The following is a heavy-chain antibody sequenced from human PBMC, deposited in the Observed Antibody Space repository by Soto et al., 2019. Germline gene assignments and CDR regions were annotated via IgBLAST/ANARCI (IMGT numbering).Heavy chain of an antibody. CDR2: MSPKSGGA. Sequence: LFNAACKTSVYTYAEYSTHQGREAGVQGLEWMGWMSPKSGGAYFAQKFQGRVTLTRDTSIGTAYIEVNSLTSDDTAVYFCTRENIENSDGLYDAFDIWGQGTTVTVSS. CDR3: TRENIENSDGLYDAFDI. CDR1: VYTYAEYS. J-gene: IGHJ3*02. V-gene: IGHV1-2*02. D-gene: IGHD5-18*01.